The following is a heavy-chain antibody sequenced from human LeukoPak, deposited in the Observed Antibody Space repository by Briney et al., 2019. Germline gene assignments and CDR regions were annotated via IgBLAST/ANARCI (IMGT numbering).Heavy chain of an antibody. Sequence: SETLSLTCAVYGGSFSGYYWSWIRQPPGKGLEWIGEINHSGSTNYNPSLKSRVTISVDTSKNQFSLKLSSVTAADTAVYYCARGRVLLWFGASLDYWGQGTLVTVSS. CDR3: ARGRVLLWFGASLDY. J-gene: IGHJ4*02. CDR2: INHSGST. CDR1: GGSFSGYY. V-gene: IGHV4-34*01. D-gene: IGHD3-10*01.